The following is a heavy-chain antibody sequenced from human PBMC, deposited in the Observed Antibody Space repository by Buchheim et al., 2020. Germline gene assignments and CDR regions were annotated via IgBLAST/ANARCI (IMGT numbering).Heavy chain of an antibody. V-gene: IGHV4-30-4*07. CDR2: IYYSGST. J-gene: IGHJ4*02. CDR3: ARGSGSNGFDY. D-gene: IGHD1-26*01. CDR1: RGSISSGGYS. Sequence: QVQLQESGPGLVKPSQTLSLTCAVSRGSISSGGYSWSWIRQPPGKGLEWIGYIYYSGSTYYNPSLKSRVTISVYTSQNQFSLKLSSVTAADTAVYYCARGSGSNGFDYWGQGTL.